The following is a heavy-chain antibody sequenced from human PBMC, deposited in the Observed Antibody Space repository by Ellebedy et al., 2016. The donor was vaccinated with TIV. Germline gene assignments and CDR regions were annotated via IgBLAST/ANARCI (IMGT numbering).Heavy chain of an antibody. CDR1: GFTLNNYC. V-gene: IGHV3-7*01. Sequence: GGSLRLSCTASGFTLNNYCMTWVRQAPGKGLEWVANINEDGTKKHYVDSVRGRFTISRDYAGNSLFLQMNSLGAEDTGVYYCARAIYGASYLWGRGTLVTASS. CDR3: ARAIYGASYL. J-gene: IGHJ2*01. CDR2: INEDGTKK. D-gene: IGHD4-17*01.